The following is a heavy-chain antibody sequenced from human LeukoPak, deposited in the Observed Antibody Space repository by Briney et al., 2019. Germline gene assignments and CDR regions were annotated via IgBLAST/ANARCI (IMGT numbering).Heavy chain of an antibody. D-gene: IGHD1-26*01. Sequence: SETLSLTCAVYGGSFSGYYWSWIRQPPGKGLEWIGEINHSGSTNYNPSLKSRVTISVDTSKNQFSLKLSSVTAADTAVYCCARGRGIVGATVLQWFDPWGQGTLVTVSS. J-gene: IGHJ5*02. CDR3: ARGRGIVGATVLQWFDP. CDR1: GGSFSGYY. CDR2: INHSGST. V-gene: IGHV4-34*01.